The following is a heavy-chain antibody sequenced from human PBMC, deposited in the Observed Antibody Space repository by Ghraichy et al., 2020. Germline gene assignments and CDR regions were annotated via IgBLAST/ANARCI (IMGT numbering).Heavy chain of an antibody. V-gene: IGHV3-74*01. CDR3: AREYCSGGRCFFGTGGSHFDN. CDR1: GFTLSNYW. J-gene: IGHJ4*02. CDR2: IKSDGSST. D-gene: IGHD2-15*01. Sequence: GGSRRLSCAASGFTLSNYWMHWVRQAPGKGLVWVSRIKSDGSSTTYADSVKGRFTISRDNAKNTLYLQMNSLRAEDTAVYYCAREYCSGGRCFFGTGGSHFDNWGQGTLVTVSS.